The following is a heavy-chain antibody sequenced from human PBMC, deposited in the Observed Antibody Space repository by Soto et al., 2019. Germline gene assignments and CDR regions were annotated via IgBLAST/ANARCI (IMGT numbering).Heavy chain of an antibody. CDR1: GFTFSSYG. D-gene: IGHD6-13*01. V-gene: IGHV3-30*18. CDR3: AKDRVLGSSSWLYYYYYGMDV. CDR2: ISYDGITK. J-gene: IGHJ6*02. Sequence: GGSLRLSCAASGFTFSSYGMHWVRQAPGKGLEWVAVISYDGITKYYADSVKGRFTNSRENSRKTLLLQMNSLIAEETAEYYCAKDRVLGSSSWLYYYYYGMDVWGQGTTVTVSS.